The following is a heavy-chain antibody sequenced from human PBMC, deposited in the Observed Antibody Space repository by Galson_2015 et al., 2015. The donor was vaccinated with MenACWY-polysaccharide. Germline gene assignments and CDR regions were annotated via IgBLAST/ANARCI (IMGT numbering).Heavy chain of an antibody. V-gene: IGHV3-30*02. J-gene: IGHJ1*01. Sequence: SLRLSCAASGFTFSNYGIHWVRQAPGKGLEWVAFIRYDGSNKYYADSVKGRFTISRDNSEKTLYLQMNSLRPEDTAVYYCARDLPGYAAIGAYLQHWGQGTLVTVSS. D-gene: IGHD2-2*01. CDR3: ARDLPGYAAIGAYLQH. CDR1: GFTFSNYG. CDR2: IRYDGSNK.